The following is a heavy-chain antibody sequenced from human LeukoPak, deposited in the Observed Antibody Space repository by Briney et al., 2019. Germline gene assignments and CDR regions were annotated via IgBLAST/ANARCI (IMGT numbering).Heavy chain of an antibody. D-gene: IGHD6-13*01. CDR2: IKQDGSEK. V-gene: IGHV3-7*03. J-gene: IGHJ4*02. CDR1: GFTFSSYW. Sequence: PGGSLRLSCAASGFTFSSYWMSWVRQAPGKGLEWVANIKQDGSEKYYVDSVKGRFTISRDNAKNSLYLQMNSLRAEDTALYYCAKDKGEIAAHFDYWGQGTLVTVSS. CDR3: AKDKGEIAAHFDY.